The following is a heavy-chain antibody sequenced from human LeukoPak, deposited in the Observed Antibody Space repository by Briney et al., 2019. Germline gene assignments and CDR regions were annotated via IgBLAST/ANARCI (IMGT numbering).Heavy chain of an antibody. CDR1: GGSFSGYY. Sequence: PSETLSLTCAVYGGSFSGYYWSWIRQPPGKGLEWIGEINHSGSTNYNPSLKSRVTISVDTSKNQLSLKLSSVTAADTAVYYCARGRPPIYCSGGSCPRYYYYYMDVWGKGTTVTVSS. J-gene: IGHJ6*03. D-gene: IGHD2-15*01. CDR3: ARGRPPIYCSGGSCPRYYYYYMDV. CDR2: INHSGST. V-gene: IGHV4-34*01.